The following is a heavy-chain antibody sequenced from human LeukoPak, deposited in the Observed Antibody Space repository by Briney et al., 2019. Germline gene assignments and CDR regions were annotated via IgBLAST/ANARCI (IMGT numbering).Heavy chain of an antibody. J-gene: IGHJ4*02. D-gene: IGHD2-21*02. Sequence: ASVKVSCKASGYTFTNHAIPWVRPAPGQGLAWMGWISPYNGSTNYAQKVRGRVTITTDPSTSTAYMELRSLTSDDTAVYYCARARVIVVTGYCGGDCSSDSWGQGTLVTVSS. CDR2: ISPYNGST. CDR3: ARARVIVVTGYCGGDCSSDS. CDR1: GYTFTNHA. V-gene: IGHV1-18*01.